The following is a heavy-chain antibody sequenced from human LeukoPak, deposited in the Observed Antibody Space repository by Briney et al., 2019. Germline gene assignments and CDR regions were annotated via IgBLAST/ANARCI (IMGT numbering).Heavy chain of an antibody. D-gene: IGHD1-26*01. Sequence: PGGSLRLPCAASGFPFSSYAMHWVRQAPGKGLEWVAVISYDGSNKYYADSVKGRFTISRDNSKNTLYLQMNSLRAEDTAVYYCAREPSYSGSQTISWGQGTLVTVSS. CDR3: AREPSYSGSQTIS. CDR1: GFPFSSYA. V-gene: IGHV3-30*04. J-gene: IGHJ4*02. CDR2: ISYDGSNK.